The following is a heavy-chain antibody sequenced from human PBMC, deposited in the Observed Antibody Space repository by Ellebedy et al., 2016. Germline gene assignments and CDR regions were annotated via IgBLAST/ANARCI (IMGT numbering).Heavy chain of an antibody. CDR2: ISWNSAVI. Sequence: SLKISXAASGFAFRSYWMTWVRQAPGKGLEWVSGISWNSAVIDYADSVKDRFTISRDNARNSLYLQMNSLRPDDTALYFCAKGSTGYYPNDYMDVWGQGTTVTVSS. D-gene: IGHD3-22*01. CDR1: GFAFRSYW. V-gene: IGHV3-9*01. J-gene: IGHJ6*02. CDR3: AKGSTGYYPNDYMDV.